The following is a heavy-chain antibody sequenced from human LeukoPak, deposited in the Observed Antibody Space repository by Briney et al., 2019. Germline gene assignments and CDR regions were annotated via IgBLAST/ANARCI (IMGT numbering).Heavy chain of an antibody. J-gene: IGHJ4*02. CDR3: AGGLYIPVTGPGGYFHS. CDR2: ISPGADTT. D-gene: IGHD6-19*01. V-gene: IGHV3-11*01. CDR1: GFIFRDYH. Sequence: GGSLRLSCAASGFIFRDYHMNWICQAPGERLEWGSYISPGADTTYFAHTVRPRFTISRHNPKTSLYLQMPSVTAEDAALYYCAGGLYIPVTGPGGYFHSWGQGTLVTVSS.